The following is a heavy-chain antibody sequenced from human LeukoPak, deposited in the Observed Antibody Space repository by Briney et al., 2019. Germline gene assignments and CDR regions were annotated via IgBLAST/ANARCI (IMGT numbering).Heavy chain of an antibody. CDR2: ISDSGGST. D-gene: IGHD2-15*01. V-gene: IGHV3-23*01. Sequence: GSLRLSCAAPGFTFSSYGMRWVRQAPATGLEWVSAISDSGGSTYYPDSVKGGFTLSINNSKNTLYLQMNSLRAEDTGVYYCAKFVGLRHTRRGAFDIWGQGTMVTVSS. J-gene: IGHJ3*02. CDR1: GFTFSSYG. CDR3: AKFVGLRHTRRGAFDI.